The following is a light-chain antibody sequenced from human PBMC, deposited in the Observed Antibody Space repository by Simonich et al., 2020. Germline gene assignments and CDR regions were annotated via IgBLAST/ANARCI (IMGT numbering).Light chain of an antibody. Sequence: QSALTQPASVSGSPGQSITISCTGTSSDVGGYNYVSWYQQHPGKAPKLMIYDVSKRPSGVSNRFAGSKSGNTASLTISGLQAEDEADYDCSSYTSSSTWVFGGGTKLTVL. J-gene: IGLJ3*02. CDR3: SSYTSSSTWV. V-gene: IGLV2-14*01. CDR2: DVS. CDR1: SSDVGGYNY.